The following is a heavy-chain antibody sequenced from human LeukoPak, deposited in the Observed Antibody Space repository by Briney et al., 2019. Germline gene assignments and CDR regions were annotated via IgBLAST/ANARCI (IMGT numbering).Heavy chain of an antibody. V-gene: IGHV1-46*01. CDR3: ARGGWLYFDY. CDR2: INPSGGST. Sequence: WASVKVSCKASGYTFTSYYMHWVRQAPGQGLEWMGIINPSGGSTSYAQKFQGRVTMTRDTSISTAYMELSRLRSDDTAVYYCARGGWLYFDYWGQGTLVTVSS. J-gene: IGHJ4*02. CDR1: GYTFTSYY. D-gene: IGHD5-12*01.